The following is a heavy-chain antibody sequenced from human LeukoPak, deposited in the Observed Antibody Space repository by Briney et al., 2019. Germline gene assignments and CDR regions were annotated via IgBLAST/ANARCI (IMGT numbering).Heavy chain of an antibody. CDR3: ARDSEGDGYNFDT. Sequence: GGSLRLSCAASEFIFSNYGMCWVRQAPGKGLEWVAFIENDGSNKYYADSVKGRFTISRDNSKNTLYLQMNSLRADDTAVYYCARDSEGDGYNFDTWGRGTLVTVSS. J-gene: IGHJ5*02. D-gene: IGHD5-24*01. V-gene: IGHV3-33*07. CDR1: EFIFSNYG. CDR2: IENDGSNK.